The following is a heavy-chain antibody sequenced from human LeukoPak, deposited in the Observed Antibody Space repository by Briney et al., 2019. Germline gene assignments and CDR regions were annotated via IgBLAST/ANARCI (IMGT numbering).Heavy chain of an antibody. Sequence: GGSLRLSCAASGFTFSSYAMSWVRQAPGKGLEWVSAISGSGGSTYYADSVKGRFTISRDNPKNTLYLQMNSLRAEDTAVYYCAKDRGYSSGWFDYWGQGTLVTVSS. CDR1: GFTFSSYA. J-gene: IGHJ4*02. CDR3: AKDRGYSSGWFDY. CDR2: ISGSGGST. V-gene: IGHV3-23*01. D-gene: IGHD6-19*01.